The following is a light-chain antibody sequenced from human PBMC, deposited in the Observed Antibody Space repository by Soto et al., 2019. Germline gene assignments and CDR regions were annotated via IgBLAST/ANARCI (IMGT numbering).Light chain of an antibody. CDR2: EVS. CDR1: SSDVGSYNL. V-gene: IGLV2-23*02. J-gene: IGLJ1*01. Sequence: QSVLTQPASVSGSPGQSITISCTGTSSDVGSYNLVSWYQQHPGKAPKLMIYEVSKRPSGVSNRFSGSKSGNTASLTISGLQAEDEADYYCCSYAGSSTHVFGPGTKLTVL. CDR3: CSYAGSSTHV.